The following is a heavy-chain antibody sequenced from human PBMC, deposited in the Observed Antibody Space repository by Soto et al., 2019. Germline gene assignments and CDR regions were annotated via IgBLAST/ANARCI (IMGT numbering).Heavy chain of an antibody. V-gene: IGHV4-31*03. CDR2: ISYGGST. CDR3: SRGILV. D-gene: IGHD5-18*01. Sequence: QVQLQESGPGLVKPSQTLSLTCTVSGGSINSGGYCWSWIRQHPGKGLDWIGCISYGGSTSYNPSLTSRVTLSVDTSKNQFSLKLTSVTAADMAVYYCSRGILVWGQGALITVSS. J-gene: IGHJ4*02. CDR1: GGSINSGGYC.